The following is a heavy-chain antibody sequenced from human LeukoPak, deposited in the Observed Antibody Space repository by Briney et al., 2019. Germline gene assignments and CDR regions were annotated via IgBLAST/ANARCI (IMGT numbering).Heavy chain of an antibody. CDR2: ISSSGSTI. Sequence: GRSLRLSCAASGFTFSSYEMNWVRQAPGEGLEWVSYISSSGSTIYYADSVKGRFTISRDNAKNSLYLQMNSLRTEDTAVYYCAKDRLVGATLYYFDYWGQGTLVTVSS. V-gene: IGHV3-48*03. CDR3: AKDRLVGATLYYFDY. D-gene: IGHD1-26*01. CDR1: GFTFSSYE. J-gene: IGHJ4*02.